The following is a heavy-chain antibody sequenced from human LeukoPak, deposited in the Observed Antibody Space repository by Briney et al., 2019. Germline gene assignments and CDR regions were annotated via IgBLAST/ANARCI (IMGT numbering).Heavy chain of an antibody. D-gene: IGHD3-3*02. J-gene: IGHJ4*02. CDR1: GFTFSDYY. Sequence: GGSLSLSCAAYGFTFSDYYMRWIRQAPGKGLEWVSYISSSGSTIYYADSVKSRFTISRDNAKNSLYLQMNSLRAEDSGVYYCARVLEGPPDYWGQGTLVTVSS. V-gene: IGHV3-11*04. CDR2: ISSSGSTI. CDR3: ARVLEGPPDY.